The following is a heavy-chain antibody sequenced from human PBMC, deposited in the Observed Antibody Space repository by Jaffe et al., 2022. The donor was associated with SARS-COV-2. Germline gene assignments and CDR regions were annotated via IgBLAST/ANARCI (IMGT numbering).Heavy chain of an antibody. Sequence: QVQLQESGPGLVKPSETLSLTCTVSGGSVSSGSYYWSWIRQPPGKGLEWIGYIYYSGSTNYNPSLKSRVTISVDTSKNQFSLKLSSVTAADTAVYYCARGGPYYYDSSGYTTDYWGQGTLVTVSS. J-gene: IGHJ4*02. CDR2: IYYSGST. CDR3: ARGGPYYYDSSGYTTDY. V-gene: IGHV4-61*01. CDR1: GGSVSSGSYY. D-gene: IGHD3-22*01.